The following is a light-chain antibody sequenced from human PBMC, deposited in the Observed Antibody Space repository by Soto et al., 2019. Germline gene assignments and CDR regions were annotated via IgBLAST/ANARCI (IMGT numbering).Light chain of an antibody. J-gene: IGKJ3*01. Sequence: DIQMTQSPSSLSASVGDRVTITCRASQSISSYLNWYHQNPGKAPKLLIYAASSLQSGVPSRFSGSRYCTDFTLAISSMQPADFATYYCKQNYSIPSFTFGPGTKVDIK. V-gene: IGKV1-39*01. CDR1: QSISSY. CDR2: AAS. CDR3: KQNYSIPSFT.